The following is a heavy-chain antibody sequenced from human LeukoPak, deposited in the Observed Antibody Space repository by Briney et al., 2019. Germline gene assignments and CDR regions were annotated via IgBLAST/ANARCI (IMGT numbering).Heavy chain of an antibody. J-gene: IGHJ4*02. V-gene: IGHV3-23*01. D-gene: IGHD4-23*01. CDR3: AKVLRWPSSFDY. CDR2: ISGSGGRT. Sequence: GGSLRLSCAASGFTFSSDVMSWVRQAPGKGLEWVSAISGSGGRTYYADSVKGRFTISRDNSKNTLYLQMNSLRAEDTAVYYCAKVLRWPSSFDYWGQGTLVTVSS. CDR1: GFTFSSDV.